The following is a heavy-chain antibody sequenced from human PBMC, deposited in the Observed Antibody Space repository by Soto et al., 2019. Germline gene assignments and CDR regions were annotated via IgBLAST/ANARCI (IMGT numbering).Heavy chain of an antibody. CDR1: GYSFTSYW. V-gene: IGHV5-51*01. CDR3: ARRSSSPTVNYYYMDV. CDR2: IYPGDTDT. J-gene: IGHJ6*03. D-gene: IGHD6-6*01. Sequence: PGESLKISCKGSGYSFTSYWIGWVRQMPGKGLEWMGIIYPGDTDTRYSPSFQEQDTISADKSISPAHLQWSSLKASDTAMYYCARRSSSPTVNYYYMDVWGKGTTVTVSS.